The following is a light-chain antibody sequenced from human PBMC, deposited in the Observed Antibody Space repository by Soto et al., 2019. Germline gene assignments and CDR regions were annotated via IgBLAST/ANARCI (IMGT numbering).Light chain of an antibody. J-gene: IGKJ1*01. Sequence: EIVMTQSPATLSVSPGERANLSCSASQSVSSNLAWYQQKPGQAPRLLIYGASTRATGIPARFSGSGSGTELNLTISSLQSEDFEVYYCQQYNSWPPWTCGQGTKVEIK. CDR2: GAS. V-gene: IGKV3-15*01. CDR3: QQYNSWPPWT. CDR1: QSVSSN.